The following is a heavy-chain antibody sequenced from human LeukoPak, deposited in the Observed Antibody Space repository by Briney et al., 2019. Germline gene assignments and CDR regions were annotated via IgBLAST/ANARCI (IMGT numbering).Heavy chain of an antibody. V-gene: IGHV1-2*02. Sequence: GASVKVSCKTSGYTFTGYYMHWVRQAPGQGLEWMGWINPNSGGTNYAQKFQGRVTMTRDTSISTAYMELSRLRSDDTAVYYCARVSSGYKSDAFDIWGQGTMVTVSS. J-gene: IGHJ3*02. CDR2: INPNSGGT. D-gene: IGHD3-22*01. CDR3: ARVSSGYKSDAFDI. CDR1: GYTFTGYY.